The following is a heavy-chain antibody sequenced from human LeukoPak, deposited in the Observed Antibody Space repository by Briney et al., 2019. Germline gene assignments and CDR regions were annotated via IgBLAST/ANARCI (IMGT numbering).Heavy chain of an antibody. CDR1: GFTFSSYG. D-gene: IGHD6-13*01. CDR2: IRYDGSNK. Sequence: PGGSLRLSCAASGFTFSSYGMHWVRQAPGKGLEWVAFIRYDGSNKYYADSVKGRFTISRDNSKNTLYLQMNSLRAEDTAVYYCAKEISSSWAGGFFDYWGQGTLVTVSS. V-gene: IGHV3-30*02. J-gene: IGHJ4*02. CDR3: AKEISSSWAGGFFDY.